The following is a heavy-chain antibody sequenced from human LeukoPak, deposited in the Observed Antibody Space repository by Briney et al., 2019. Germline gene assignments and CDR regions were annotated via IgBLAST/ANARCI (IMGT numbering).Heavy chain of an antibody. CDR2: IYYSGST. CDR1: DDSITMYY. D-gene: IGHD6-19*01. V-gene: IGHV4-59*12. J-gene: IGHJ4*02. Sequence: SETLSLTCTVSDDSITMYYWTWIRQPPGKGLEWIGYIYYSGSTNYNPSLKSRVTISVDTSKNQFSLKLSSVTAADTAVYYCARLGILYSSGWYGLGDYWGQGTLVTVSS. CDR3: ARLGILYSSGWYGLGDY.